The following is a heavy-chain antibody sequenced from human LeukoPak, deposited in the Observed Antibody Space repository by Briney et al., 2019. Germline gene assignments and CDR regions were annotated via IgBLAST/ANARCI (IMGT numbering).Heavy chain of an antibody. Sequence: PGGSLRLSCAASGFTFSSYGMHWVRQAPGKGLEWVAFIRYDGSNKYYADSVKGRFTISRDNSKNTLYLQMNSLRAEDTAVYYCVVFGAGSTGRYYYYYYYMDVWGKGTTVTISS. D-gene: IGHD2-2*01. CDR2: IRYDGSNK. V-gene: IGHV3-30*02. CDR3: VVFGAGSTGRYYYYYYYMDV. J-gene: IGHJ6*03. CDR1: GFTFSSYG.